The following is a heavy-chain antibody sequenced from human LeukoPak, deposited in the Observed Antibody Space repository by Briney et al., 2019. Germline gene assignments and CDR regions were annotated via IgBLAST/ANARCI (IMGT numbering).Heavy chain of an antibody. Sequence: SETLSLTCTVSGGSISSGGYYWSWIRQHPGKGLEWIGYIYYSGSTYYNPSLKSRVTISVDTSKNRFSLKLSSVTAADTAVYYCAKTPKLYGFDIWGQGTMVTVSS. CDR3: AKTPKLYGFDI. D-gene: IGHD2/OR15-2a*01. J-gene: IGHJ3*02. V-gene: IGHV4-31*03. CDR2: IYYSGST. CDR1: GGSISSGGYY.